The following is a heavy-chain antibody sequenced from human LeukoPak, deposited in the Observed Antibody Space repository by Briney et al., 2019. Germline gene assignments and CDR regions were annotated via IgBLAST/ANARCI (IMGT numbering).Heavy chain of an antibody. CDR2: ISGGGGST. V-gene: IGHV3-23*01. CDR1: GFTFSSYA. D-gene: IGHD6-6*01. J-gene: IGHJ4*02. CDR3: ARIGYSSSSLDY. Sequence: GGSLRLSCAASGFTFSSYATSWVRQAPGKGLEWVSGISGGGGSTYYADSVKGRFTISRDNSKNTLYLQMNSLRAEDTAVYYCARIGYSSSSLDYWGQGTLVTVSS.